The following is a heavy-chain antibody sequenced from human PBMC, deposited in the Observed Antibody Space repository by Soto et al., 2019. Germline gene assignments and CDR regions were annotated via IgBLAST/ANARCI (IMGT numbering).Heavy chain of an antibody. CDR2: IYYSGST. J-gene: IGHJ5*02. CDR3: ARDSSGFWSDP. CDR1: GGSISSGDYY. D-gene: IGHD3-22*01. Sequence: SETLSLTCTVSGGSISSGDYYWSWIRQPPGKGLEWIGYIYYSGSTYYNPSLKSRVTISVDTSKNQFSLKLSSVTAADTAVYYCARDSSGFWSDPWGQGTLVTVSS. V-gene: IGHV4-30-4*01.